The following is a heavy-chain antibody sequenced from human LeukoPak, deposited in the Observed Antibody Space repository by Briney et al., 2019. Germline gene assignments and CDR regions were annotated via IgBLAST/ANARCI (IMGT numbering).Heavy chain of an antibody. V-gene: IGHV4-61*01. CDR3: ARDTVTTGAFDI. D-gene: IGHD4-17*01. CDR2: IYYSGST. CDR1: GYSISSGYY. Sequence: SETLSLTCTVSGYSISSGYYWGWIRQPPGKGLEWIGYIYYSGSTNYNPSLKSRVTISVDTSKNQFSLKLSSVTAADTAVYYCARDTVTTGAFDIWGQGTMVTVSS. J-gene: IGHJ3*02.